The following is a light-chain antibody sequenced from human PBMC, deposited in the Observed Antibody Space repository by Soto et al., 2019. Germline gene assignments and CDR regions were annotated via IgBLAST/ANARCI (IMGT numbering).Light chain of an antibody. V-gene: IGKV3-15*01. Sequence: DIVMTQSPATLSVSPGERATLSCRASQSVSSNLAWYQQKPGQAPRLLVYGASTRATGIPASFSGSGSGTEFNLTISSLPSEDFALYYCQRYINRPAFTFGPGTKVDIE. CDR2: GAS. CDR3: QRYINRPAFT. CDR1: QSVSSN. J-gene: IGKJ3*01.